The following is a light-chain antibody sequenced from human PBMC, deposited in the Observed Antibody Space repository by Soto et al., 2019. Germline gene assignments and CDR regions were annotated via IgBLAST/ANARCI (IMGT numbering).Light chain of an antibody. CDR2: GAS. J-gene: IGKJ5*01. V-gene: IGKV1-39*01. CDR1: HPISNY. CDR3: QPTYATPIT. Sequence: EIPMTQSPSSLSASVGDRFTITCMASHPISNYLNWYQHRPGKAPKLLIYGASTLQSGVTSRFSGSESGTDFTLTITSLQPEDCATYYCQPTYATPITVGQGTRLEIK.